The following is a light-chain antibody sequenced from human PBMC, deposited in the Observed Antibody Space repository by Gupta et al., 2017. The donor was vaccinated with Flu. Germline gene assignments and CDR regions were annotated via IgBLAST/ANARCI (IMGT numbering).Light chain of an antibody. J-gene: IGLJ2*01. Sequence: QSVLTQPPSVSGAPGQRVTISCTGSSSNIGTGYDVHWYQLLPGTAPKVLIYGNNNRPPGVPDRFSGAKSGTSASLAITGLQAEDEADYYCQSYDSSLSGYVVFGGRTKLTVL. CDR1: SSNIGTGYD. CDR3: QSYDSSLSGYVV. CDR2: GNN. V-gene: IGLV1-40*01.